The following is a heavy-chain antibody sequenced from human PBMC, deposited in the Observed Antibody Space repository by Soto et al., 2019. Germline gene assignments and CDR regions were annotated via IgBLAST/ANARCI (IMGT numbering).Heavy chain of an antibody. CDR3: ARSQGSSTSLEIYYYYCSGVDV. CDR2: IIPISDKT. J-gene: IGHJ6*02. Sequence: QVQLVQSGAEVKKPGSSVKVSCKASGGTFSSYAISWVRQAPGQGLEWMGGIIPISDKTNYAQKFQGRVTITADESTSTAYMELSSLRSEDTAVYYCARSQGSSTSLEIYYYYCSGVDVWGQGTTVTVSS. CDR1: GGTFSSYA. V-gene: IGHV1-69*01. D-gene: IGHD2-2*01.